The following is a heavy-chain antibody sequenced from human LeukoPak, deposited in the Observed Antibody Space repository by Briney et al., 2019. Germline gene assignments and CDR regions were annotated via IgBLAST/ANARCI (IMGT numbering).Heavy chain of an antibody. CDR3: ARVWGPPGPELDY. CDR2: INPSGGST. CDR1: GYTFTSYY. D-gene: IGHD3-16*01. Sequence: GASVKVSCKASGYTFTSYYMHWVRQAPGQGLEWMGIINPSGGSTSYAQKFQGRVTMTRDTSISTAYMELSRLRSDDTAVYYCARVWGPPGPELDYWGQGTLVTVSS. V-gene: IGHV1-46*01. J-gene: IGHJ4*02.